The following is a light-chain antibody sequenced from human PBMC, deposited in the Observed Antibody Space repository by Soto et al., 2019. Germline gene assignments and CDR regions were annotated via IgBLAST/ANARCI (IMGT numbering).Light chain of an antibody. CDR2: AAS. J-gene: IGKJ1*01. CDR1: QGISTY. CDR3: QQSYSITWT. V-gene: IGKV1-39*01. Sequence: DIQMTQSPSSLSASVGDRVTITCRASQGISTYLNWYQQKPGKAPKLLIYAASSLQSGVPSRFSGSGSETDFTLTFSSLQPEDFATYSCQQSYSITWTFGQGTKVDIK.